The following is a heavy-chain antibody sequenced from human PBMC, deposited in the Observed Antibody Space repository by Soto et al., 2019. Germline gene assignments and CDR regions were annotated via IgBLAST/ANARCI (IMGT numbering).Heavy chain of an antibody. CDR2: VSGSGGST. D-gene: IGHD3-10*01. Sequence: EVQLLESGGGLVQPGGSLRLSCAASGFTFSSYAISWVRQAPGKGLEWISAVSGSGGSTYYADSVKGRFTISRDNSKDTLYLQMNNLRAEDTAVYYCAKPPDYNWNDSWGQGTLVTVSS. V-gene: IGHV3-23*01. CDR1: GFTFSSYA. CDR3: AKPPDYNWNDS. J-gene: IGHJ5*01.